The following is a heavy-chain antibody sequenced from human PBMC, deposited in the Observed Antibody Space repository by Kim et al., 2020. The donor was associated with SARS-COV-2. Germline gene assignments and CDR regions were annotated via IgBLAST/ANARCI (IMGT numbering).Heavy chain of an antibody. J-gene: IGHJ4*02. Sequence: GGSLRLSCAASGFTFSSYAMSWVRQAPGRGLEWVSSIRHSGGSTFYADSVKGRFTISRDNSKNKLYLQMNSLRAEDTALYYCAKEGSSYDYEFFDSWGQGTLVTVSS. CDR1: GFTFSSYA. D-gene: IGHD3-22*01. V-gene: IGHV3-23*01. CDR3: AKEGSSYDYEFFDS. CDR2: IRHSGGST.